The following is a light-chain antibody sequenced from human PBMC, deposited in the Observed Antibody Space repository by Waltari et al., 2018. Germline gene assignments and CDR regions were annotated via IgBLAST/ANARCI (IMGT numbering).Light chain of an antibody. CDR1: SSDVGAYNF. CDR2: EVS. CDR3: SSYTTSTAPGV. J-gene: IGLJ1*01. Sequence: QSALTQPASVSGSPGQSITISCTGTSSDVGAYNFVSWYQQHPGKAPHLIIYEVSERPPGVSNRFSGSKADNTTSLASSGLQAEDEADYCCSSYTTSTAPGVFGAGTKVTVL. V-gene: IGLV2-14*01.